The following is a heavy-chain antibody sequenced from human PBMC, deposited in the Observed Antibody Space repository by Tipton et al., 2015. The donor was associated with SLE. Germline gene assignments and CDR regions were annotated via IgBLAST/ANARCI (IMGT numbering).Heavy chain of an antibody. D-gene: IGHD2-15*01. CDR2: IYPGDSDT. Sequence: VQLVQSGAEVKKPGESLKISCKGSGYNFTNYWIAWVRQMPGKGLEWMGIIYPGDSDTRYSPSFQGQVTISADKSTSTAYLQWSSLKASDTAMYYCARPQGYCSGGSCSLYWYFDLWGRGALVTVSS. CDR1: GYNFTNYW. CDR3: ARPQGYCSGGSCSLYWYFDL. V-gene: IGHV5-51*03. J-gene: IGHJ2*01.